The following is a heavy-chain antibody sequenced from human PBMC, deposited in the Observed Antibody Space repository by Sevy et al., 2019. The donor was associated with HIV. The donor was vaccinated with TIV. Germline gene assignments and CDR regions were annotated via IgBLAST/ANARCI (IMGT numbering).Heavy chain of an antibody. V-gene: IGHV3-30*18. D-gene: IGHD2-15*01. CDR1: GFAFSDYA. J-gene: IGHJ6*02. CDR3: AKAHADCSGGTCYTAHYYYDLDV. CDR2: ISYAGDNK. Sequence: GGSLRLSCAASGFAFSDYAMHWVRQAPGKGLEWVAAISYAGDNKYFADSVKGRFPVSKDNSKSTLYLEMNSLRAEDTAVYYCAKAHADCSGGTCYTAHYYYDLDVWGRGATVTVSS.